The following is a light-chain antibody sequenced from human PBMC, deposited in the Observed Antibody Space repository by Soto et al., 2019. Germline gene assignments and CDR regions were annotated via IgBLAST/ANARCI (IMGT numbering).Light chain of an antibody. CDR2: VNN. CDR1: SSNIGSKT. J-gene: IGLJ3*02. Sequence: QSVLIQPPSASGTPGQRVTISCSGSSSNIGSKTVNWFQQLPGTAPRLLIYVNNNRPSGVPDRFSGSKSGTSASLAITGLQAEDEAAYYCQSYDNALSAWVFGGGTKLTVL. CDR3: QSYDNALSAWV. V-gene: IGLV1-44*01.